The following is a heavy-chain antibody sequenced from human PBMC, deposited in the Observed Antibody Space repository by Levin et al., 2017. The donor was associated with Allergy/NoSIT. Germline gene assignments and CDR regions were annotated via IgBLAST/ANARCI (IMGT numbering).Heavy chain of an antibody. D-gene: IGHD1-1*01. CDR1: GGSISSSSYY. Sequence: SQTLSLTCTVSGGSISSSSYYWGWIRQPRGKGLEWIGSIYYSGSTYYNPSLKSRVTISVDTSKNQFSLKLSSVTAADTAVYYCARLNDDYWGQGTLVTVSS. CDR2: IYYSGST. J-gene: IGHJ4*02. CDR3: ARLNDDY. V-gene: IGHV4-39*01.